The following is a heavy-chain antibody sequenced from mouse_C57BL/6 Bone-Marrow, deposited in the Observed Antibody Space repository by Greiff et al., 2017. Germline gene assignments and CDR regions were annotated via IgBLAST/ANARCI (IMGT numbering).Heavy chain of an antibody. CDR1: GYTFTSYY. CDR2: INPSNGGT. CDR3: TREGYSYYFDY. V-gene: IGHV1S81*02. D-gene: IGHD2-3*01. Sequence: QVQLQQPGAELVKPGASVKLSCKASGYTFTSYYMYWVKQRPGQGLEWIGGINPSNGGTNFNEKFKGKATLTVDKSSSTAYMQLSSLTSEDSAVYNCTREGYSYYFDYWGQGTTLTVSS. J-gene: IGHJ2*01.